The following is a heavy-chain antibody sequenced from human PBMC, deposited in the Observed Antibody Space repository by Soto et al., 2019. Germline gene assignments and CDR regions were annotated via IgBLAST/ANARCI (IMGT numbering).Heavy chain of an antibody. Sequence: QVQLVESGGGVVQPGRSLRLSCAASGFTFSSYGMHWVRQAPGKGLEWVAVISYDGSNKYYADSVKGRFTISRDNSKNTLYLQINSLRAEDTAVYYCAKGQRYCSSTSCPWSAFDIWGQGTMVTVSS. CDR1: GFTFSSYG. D-gene: IGHD2-2*01. CDR3: AKGQRYCSSTSCPWSAFDI. V-gene: IGHV3-30*18. J-gene: IGHJ3*02. CDR2: ISYDGSNK.